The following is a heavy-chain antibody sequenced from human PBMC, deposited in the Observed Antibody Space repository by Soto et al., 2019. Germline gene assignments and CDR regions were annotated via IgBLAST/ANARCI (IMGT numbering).Heavy chain of an antibody. J-gene: IGHJ6*02. Sequence: QVQLQESGPGLVKPSETLSLTCTVSGGSITNYYCSWFRQPPGKGLEWIGYIQYNGYSAYNLSLKRRLTMSMDTSTPQFSLMLESVTAPDTAVYYCARHGFGSLQGIVDVWGQGTTVIVSS. CDR3: ARHGFGSLQGIVDV. V-gene: IGHV4-59*08. D-gene: IGHD3-10*01. CDR2: IQYNGYS. CDR1: GGSITNYY.